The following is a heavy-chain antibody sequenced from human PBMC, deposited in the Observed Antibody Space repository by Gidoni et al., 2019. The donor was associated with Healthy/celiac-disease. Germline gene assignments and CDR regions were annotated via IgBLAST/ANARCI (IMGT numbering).Heavy chain of an antibody. CDR2: IYTSGST. CDR3: ARDWGDIVVVPAPHGFDP. J-gene: IGHJ5*02. V-gene: IGHV4-4*07. D-gene: IGHD2-2*01. Sequence: QVQLQEAGPGLVKPSETLSLTCTAPGSSISSYYWSWIRQPAGKGLEWIGRIYTSGSTNYNPSLKSRVTMSVDTSKNQFSLKLSSVTAADTAVYYCARDWGDIVVVPAPHGFDPWGQGTLVTVSS. CDR1: GSSISSYY.